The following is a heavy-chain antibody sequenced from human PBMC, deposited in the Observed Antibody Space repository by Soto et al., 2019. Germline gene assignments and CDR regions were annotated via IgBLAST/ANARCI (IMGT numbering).Heavy chain of an antibody. J-gene: IGHJ6*02. CDR2: ISGSGGST. CDR1: GFTFSSYA. D-gene: IGHD5-18*01. Sequence: GGSLRLSCAASGFTFSSYAMSWVRQAPGKGLERVSAISGSGGSTYYAESVKGRFTISRDNSKNTLYLQKNSLRAEDTAVYYCAKDSDDVDTAMAYYYYGMDVWGQGTTVTVSS. CDR3: AKDSDDVDTAMAYYYYGMDV. V-gene: IGHV3-23*01.